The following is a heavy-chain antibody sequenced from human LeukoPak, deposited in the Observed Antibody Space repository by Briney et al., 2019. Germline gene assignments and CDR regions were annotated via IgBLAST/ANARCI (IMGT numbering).Heavy chain of an antibody. Sequence: SDTLSLTCAVYGGPFSGYYWRWIPQPPGKGLEGIGEINHSGSTNDYPSLKSRVTISVDTSKNQFSLKLSSVTAADTAVYYCARLSEGLVHFWYAFDIWGQGTMVTVSS. D-gene: IGHD3-3*02. V-gene: IGHV4-34*01. CDR1: GGPFSGYY. CDR3: ARLSEGLVHFWYAFDI. J-gene: IGHJ3*02. CDR2: INHSGST.